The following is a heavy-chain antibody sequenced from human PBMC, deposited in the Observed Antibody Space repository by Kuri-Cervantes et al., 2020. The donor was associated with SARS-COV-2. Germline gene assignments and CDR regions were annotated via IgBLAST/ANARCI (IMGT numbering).Heavy chain of an antibody. CDR3: ARERGSGWYSSKAFDI. V-gene: IGHV3-7*01. D-gene: IGHD6-13*01. Sequence: GESLKISCAASGFTFSSYWMSWVRQAPGKGLEWVANIKQDGSEKYYVDSVKGRFTISRDNAKNSLYLQMNSLRAEDTAVYYCARERGSGWYSSKAFDIWGQGTMVTVSS. CDR2: IKQDGSEK. CDR1: GFTFSSYW. J-gene: IGHJ3*02.